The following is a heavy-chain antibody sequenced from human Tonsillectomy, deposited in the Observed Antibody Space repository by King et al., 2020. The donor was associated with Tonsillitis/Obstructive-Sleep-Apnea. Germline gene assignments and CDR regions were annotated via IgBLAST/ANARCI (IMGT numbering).Heavy chain of an antibody. V-gene: IGHV5-51*01. CDR3: ARRVDTASDDY. Sequence: PLVQSGAAVQPPGASLKISCKGSGSSFTSYWIGWVRQMPGKGLEWMGIISPGDSAPRSRPSFQGQVTLSAAKSISTAYLPWSSLKASDTAMSYCARRVDTASDDYWGQGTLVTVSA. CDR1: GSSFTSYW. CDR2: ISPGDSAP. J-gene: IGHJ4*02. D-gene: IGHD5-18*01.